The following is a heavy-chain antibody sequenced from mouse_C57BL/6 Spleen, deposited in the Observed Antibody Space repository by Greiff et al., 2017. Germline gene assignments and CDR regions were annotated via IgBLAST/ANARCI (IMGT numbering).Heavy chain of an antibody. V-gene: IGHV2-2*01. Sequence: VQLQQSGPGLVQPSQSLSITCTVSGFSLTSYGVHWVRQSPGKGLAWLGVLWSGGSTDYNAAFISRLSISKDDSKSQVFFKMNSLQADDTAIYYCASIYYEYDGRSMDYWGQGTSVTVSS. CDR1: GFSLTSYG. D-gene: IGHD2-4*01. CDR2: LWSGGST. J-gene: IGHJ4*01. CDR3: ASIYYEYDGRSMDY.